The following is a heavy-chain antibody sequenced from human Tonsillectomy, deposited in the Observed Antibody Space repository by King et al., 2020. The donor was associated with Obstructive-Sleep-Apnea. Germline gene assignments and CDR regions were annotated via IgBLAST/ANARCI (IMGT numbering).Heavy chain of an antibody. CDR3: ARAAWGSGSYYNVYY. D-gene: IGHD3-10*01. V-gene: IGHV3-30*04. CDR2: ISYDGSNK. CDR1: GFTFSSYA. J-gene: IGHJ4*02. Sequence: VQLVESGGGVVQPGRSLRLSCAASGFTFSSYAMHWVRQAPVKGLEWVAVISYDGSNKYYADSVKGRFTISRDNSKNTLYLQMNSLSAEDTAVYYCARAAWGSGSYYNVYYWGQGTLVTVSS.